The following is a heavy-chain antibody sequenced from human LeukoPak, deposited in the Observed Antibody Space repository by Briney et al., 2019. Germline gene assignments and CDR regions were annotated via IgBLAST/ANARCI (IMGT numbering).Heavy chain of an antibody. V-gene: IGHV1-2*02. Sequence: ASVKVSCKASGYTFTGYYMHWVRQAPGQGLEWMGWINPNSGGTNYAQKFQGRVTMTRDTSISTAYMELSRLRSDDTAVYYCARSGATADLEWYFDLWGRGTLVTVSS. D-gene: IGHD1-26*01. CDR2: INPNSGGT. CDR1: GYTFTGYY. J-gene: IGHJ2*01. CDR3: ARSGATADLEWYFDL.